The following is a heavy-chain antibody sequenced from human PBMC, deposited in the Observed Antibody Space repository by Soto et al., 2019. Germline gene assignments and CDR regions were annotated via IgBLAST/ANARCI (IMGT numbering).Heavy chain of an antibody. CDR2: IIPIFGTA. Sequence: SVKVSCKASGGTFSSYAISWVRQAPGQGLEWMGGIIPIFGTANYAQKFQGRVTITADESTSTAYMELSSLRSEDTAVYYCARARNTENYYNISGYGYNWSTPGAREPWSPSPQ. CDR1: GGTFSSYA. CDR3: ARARNTENYYNISGYGYNWSTP. D-gene: IGHD3-22*01. V-gene: IGHV1-69*13. J-gene: IGHJ5*02.